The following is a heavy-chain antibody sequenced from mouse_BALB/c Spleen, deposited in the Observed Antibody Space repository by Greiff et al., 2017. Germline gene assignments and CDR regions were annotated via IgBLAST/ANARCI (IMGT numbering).Heavy chain of an antibody. CDR3: ARNNYGNPFAY. CDR1: GFSLTSYG. J-gene: IGHJ3*01. CDR2: IWAGGST. V-gene: IGHV2-9*02. D-gene: IGHD2-1*01. Sequence: VQLVESGPGLVAPSQSLSITCTVSGFSLTSYGVHWVRQPPGKGLEWLGVIWAGGSTNYNSALMSRLSISKDNSKSQVFLKMNSLQTDDTAMYYCARNNYGNPFAYWGQGTLVTVSA.